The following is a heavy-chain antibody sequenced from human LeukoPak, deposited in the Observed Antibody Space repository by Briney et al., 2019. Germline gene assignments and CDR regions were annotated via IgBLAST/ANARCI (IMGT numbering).Heavy chain of an antibody. Sequence: GGSLRLSCAASGFTFNDYYMSWIRQAPGKGLEWLSYINIGGTNTHYADSAKGRFTISRDNAKKSLYLEMNNLRAEDTAVYYCATDGAGFDTWGQGVLVTVSS. V-gene: IGHV3-11*01. CDR1: GFTFNDYY. J-gene: IGHJ5*02. CDR3: ATDGAGFDT. CDR2: INIGGTNT.